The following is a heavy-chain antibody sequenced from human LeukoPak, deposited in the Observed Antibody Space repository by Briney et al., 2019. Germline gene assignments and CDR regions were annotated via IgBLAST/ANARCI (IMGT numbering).Heavy chain of an antibody. V-gene: IGHV1-46*02. Sequence: ASVKVSCKASGGTFNSYAISWVRQAPGQGLEWMGIFNPSGYTTSYAQKFQGRVTMTRDMSTSTVYMELSSLRSEDTAVYYCALDYYDSSGYLNYWGQGTLVTVSS. CDR1: GGTFNSYA. CDR2: FNPSGYTT. CDR3: ALDYYDSSGYLNY. J-gene: IGHJ4*02. D-gene: IGHD3-22*01.